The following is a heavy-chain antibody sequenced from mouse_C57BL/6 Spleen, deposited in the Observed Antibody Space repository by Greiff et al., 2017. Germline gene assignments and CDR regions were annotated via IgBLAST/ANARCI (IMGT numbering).Heavy chain of an antibody. CDR3: ARGDDYERAMDY. V-gene: IGHV1-81*01. CDR2: IYPRSGNT. Sequence: QVQLQQSGAELARPGASVKLSCKASGYTFTSYGISWVKQRTGQGLEWIGEIYPRSGNTYYNEKFKGKATLTADKSSSTAYMELRSLTSEDSAVYFCARGDDYERAMDYWGQGTSVTVSS. D-gene: IGHD2-4*01. J-gene: IGHJ4*01. CDR1: GYTFTSYG.